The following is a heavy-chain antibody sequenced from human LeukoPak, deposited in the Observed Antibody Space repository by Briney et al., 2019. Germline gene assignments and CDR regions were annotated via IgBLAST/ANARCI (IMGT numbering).Heavy chain of an antibody. V-gene: IGHV3-23*01. Sequence: GGTLRLSCAASGFTFSSYGMSWVRQAPGKGLEWVSAISGSGGSTYYADSVKGRFTISRDNSKNTLYLQMNSLRAEDTAVYYCARVGIAVAGLESADAFDIWGQGTVVTVSS. CDR1: GFTFSSYG. CDR3: ARVGIAVAGLESADAFDI. D-gene: IGHD6-19*01. CDR2: ISGSGGST. J-gene: IGHJ3*02.